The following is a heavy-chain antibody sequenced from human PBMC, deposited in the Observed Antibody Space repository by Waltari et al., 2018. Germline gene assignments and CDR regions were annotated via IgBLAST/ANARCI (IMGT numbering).Heavy chain of an antibody. D-gene: IGHD1-26*01. V-gene: IGHV3-64*01. J-gene: IGHJ4*02. CDR3: ARKSRRGSYDY. CDR2: ISSNGVST. CDR1: GFTFSSYA. Sequence: EVQLVESGGGLVQPGGSLRLSCAASGFTFSSYAMHWVRQAPGKGLEYVSAISSNGVSTYYANSGKGRFTSSRDNSKNTLYLKMGSLRAEEMAVYYGARKSRRGSYDYWGQGTLVTVSS.